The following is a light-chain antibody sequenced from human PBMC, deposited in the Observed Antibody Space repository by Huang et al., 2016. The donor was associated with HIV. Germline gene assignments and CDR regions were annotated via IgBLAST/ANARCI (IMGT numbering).Light chain of an antibody. CDR3: QVANSFPPFI. Sequence: SQLTQSPSSVSSSVGDRVTITCRASLGVSAWIAWYQQKPGNAPHLLIHGASSLQGGVPSRFSGSVSGTDCTLTISSLQPDDFATYYCQVANSFPPFIFGHGTKVEIK. CDR2: GAS. J-gene: IGKJ3*01. CDR1: LGVSAW. V-gene: IGKV1-12*01.